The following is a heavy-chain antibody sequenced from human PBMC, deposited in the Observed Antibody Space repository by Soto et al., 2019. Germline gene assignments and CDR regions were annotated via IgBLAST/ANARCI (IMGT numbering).Heavy chain of an antibody. D-gene: IGHD1-1*01. V-gene: IGHV3-33*01. Sequence: QVQLVESGGGVVQPGRSLRLSCAASGFTFSSYGMHWVRQAPGKGLEWVAVIWYDGSNKYYADSVKGRFTISRDNSKNMHQQKMNLLRAEETVEYYSGRRVYRFERGYYCRGMDVWGQGTTVTVSS. J-gene: IGHJ6*02. CDR1: GFTFSSYG. CDR3: GRRVYRFERGYYCRGMDV. CDR2: IWYDGSNK.